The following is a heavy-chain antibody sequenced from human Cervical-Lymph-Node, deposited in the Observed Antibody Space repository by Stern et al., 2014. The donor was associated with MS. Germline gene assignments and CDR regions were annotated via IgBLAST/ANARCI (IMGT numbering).Heavy chain of an antibody. CDR3: ARRDGSGTYNPFDF. CDR2: INPNSGGT. D-gene: IGHD3-10*01. CDR1: GYSFTGYY. Sequence: QVQLVQSGAEVKKPGASVKVSCKASGYSFTGYYMHWVRQATGQGLEWMGWINPNSGGTNSAQKFQARVTMTRDTSISTAYMELTKLTSDDTAIYYCARRDGSGTYNPFDFWGQGTLVTVSS. J-gene: IGHJ4*02. V-gene: IGHV1-2*02.